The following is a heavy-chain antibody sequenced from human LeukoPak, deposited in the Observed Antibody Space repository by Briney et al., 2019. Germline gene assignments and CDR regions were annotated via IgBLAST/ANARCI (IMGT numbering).Heavy chain of an antibody. Sequence: PGGSLRLSCTASGFTFSRFDMHWVRQAPGKGLEWVTGIYTGGSTNYADSVKGRFTISRDNSKNTLHLQMNSLRAGDTAVYYCARGWYRSGYYFDYWGQGTLVTVSS. CDR1: GFTFSRFD. V-gene: IGHV3-53*01. J-gene: IGHJ4*02. D-gene: IGHD1-26*01. CDR3: ARGWYRSGYYFDY. CDR2: IYTGGST.